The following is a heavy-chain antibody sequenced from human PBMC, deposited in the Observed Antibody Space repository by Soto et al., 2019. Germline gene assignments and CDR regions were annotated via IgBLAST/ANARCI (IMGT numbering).Heavy chain of an antibody. V-gene: IGHV1-18*01. CDR3: ATAIAGGYGHTTLDY. Sequence: QVQLVQSGAEVKKPGASVKVSCKASGYTFPRYGVSWVRQAPGQGLEWMGWINVYNGNTEYAQQFQGRVSLTTETSKTTAYMELRSLRSDDTAVYYCATAIAGGYGHTTLDYWGQGTLVTVSS. CDR1: GYTFPRYG. CDR2: INVYNGNT. D-gene: IGHD5-18*01. J-gene: IGHJ4*02.